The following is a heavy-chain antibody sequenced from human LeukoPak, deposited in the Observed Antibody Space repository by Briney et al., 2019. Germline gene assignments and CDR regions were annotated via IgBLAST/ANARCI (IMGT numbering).Heavy chain of an antibody. Sequence: ASVKVSCKASGYTFSGNYMHWVRQAPGQGLEWMGWINPDSGGTSYAQKFRGRVTMTRDTSISTAYMELSSLRSDDTAVYYCARDLVYCSSGRCFNWFDPWGQGTLVTVSS. D-gene: IGHD2-15*01. CDR1: GYTFSGNY. CDR2: INPDSGGT. V-gene: IGHV1-2*02. J-gene: IGHJ5*02. CDR3: ARDLVYCSSGRCFNWFDP.